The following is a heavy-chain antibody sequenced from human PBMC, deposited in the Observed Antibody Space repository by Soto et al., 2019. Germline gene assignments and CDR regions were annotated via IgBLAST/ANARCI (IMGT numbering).Heavy chain of an antibody. CDR3: AKDSRSYCSGDTCYYYYMDV. V-gene: IGHV3-23*01. Sequence: PGGSLRLSCAASGFTFSNYAMSWVRQAPRKGLEWVSTIRNSGANTYYADSVKGRFTISRDNSKNTLYLQMNSLRAEDTAVYYCAKDSRSYCSGDTCYYYYMDVWGKGTTVTVSS. D-gene: IGHD2-15*01. J-gene: IGHJ6*03. CDR2: IRNSGANT. CDR1: GFTFSNYA.